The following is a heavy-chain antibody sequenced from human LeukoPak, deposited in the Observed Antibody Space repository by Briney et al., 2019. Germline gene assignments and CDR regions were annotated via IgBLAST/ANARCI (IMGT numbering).Heavy chain of an antibody. J-gene: IGHJ5*02. CDR1: GYSISSGYY. V-gene: IGHV4-38-2*01. D-gene: IGHD3-22*01. CDR2: IYHSGST. Sequence: SETLSLTCAVSGYSISSGYYWGWIRQPPGKGLEWIGSIYHSGSTYYNPSLKSRVTISVDTSKNQFSLKLSSVTAADTAVYYCANERYYYDSSGYWSWFDPWRQGTLVTVSS. CDR3: ANERYYYDSSGYWSWFDP.